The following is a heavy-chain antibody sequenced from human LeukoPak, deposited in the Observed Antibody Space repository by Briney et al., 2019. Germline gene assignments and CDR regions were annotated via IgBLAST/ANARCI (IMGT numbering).Heavy chain of an antibody. Sequence: GGSLRLSCAASGFTFSDYYMSWIRQAPGKGLEWVSAISGSGGSTYYADSVKGRFTISRDNSKNTLYLQMNSLRAEDTAVYYCAKDRTPDPCFDYWGQGTLVTVSS. V-gene: IGHV3-23*01. J-gene: IGHJ4*02. CDR2: ISGSGGST. CDR3: AKDRTPDPCFDY. CDR1: GFTFSDYY. D-gene: IGHD1-14*01.